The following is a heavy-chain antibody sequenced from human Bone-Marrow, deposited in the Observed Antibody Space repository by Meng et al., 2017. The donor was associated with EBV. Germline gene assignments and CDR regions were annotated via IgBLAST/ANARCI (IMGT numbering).Heavy chain of an antibody. CDR1: GGAFRRSA. CDR2: FLPILGAP. CDR3: ARESGRGYTPDY. V-gene: IGHV1-69*01. Sequence: QWQVVQSGREVKKPGSSVKVSCKASGGAFRRSAISWVRQAPGQGLEWMGGFLPILGAPNYAETFQDRVTITADESTSTAYMELSSLRPDDTAVYYCARESGRGYTPDYWGQGTLVTVSS. J-gene: IGHJ4*02. D-gene: IGHD3-10*01.